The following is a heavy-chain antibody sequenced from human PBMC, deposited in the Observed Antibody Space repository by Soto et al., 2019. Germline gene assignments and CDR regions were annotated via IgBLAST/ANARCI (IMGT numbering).Heavy chain of an antibody. D-gene: IGHD3-10*01. V-gene: IGHV3-23*01. Sequence: GRPQRLSCAASGFTFRRHAMNWVRQAPGRGLQWISGISVSGDNTAYVESVRGRFTVYRDNSKNTLYLQMNNLRAEDTALYYCAKDGKMRTKVWFPAGYGMDVWGQGTTVTVSS. J-gene: IGHJ6*02. CDR1: GFTFRRHA. CDR2: ISVSGDNT. CDR3: AKDGKMRTKVWFPAGYGMDV.